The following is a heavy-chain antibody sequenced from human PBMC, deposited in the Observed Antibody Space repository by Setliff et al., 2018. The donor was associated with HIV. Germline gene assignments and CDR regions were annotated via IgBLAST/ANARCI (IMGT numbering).Heavy chain of an antibody. V-gene: IGHV1-8*01. CDR1: GYTFTSFD. D-gene: IGHD3-10*01. Sequence: GASVKVSCKASGYTFTSFDINWVRQATGQGLEWMGWMNPNSGNSGFAQKFQGRGTMTRNSSISTAYMELSSLRFDDTAVYYCTRIRAMVRGVTSYDAFDIWGKGTKVTVSS. J-gene: IGHJ3*02. CDR2: MNPNSGNS. CDR3: TRIRAMVRGVTSYDAFDI.